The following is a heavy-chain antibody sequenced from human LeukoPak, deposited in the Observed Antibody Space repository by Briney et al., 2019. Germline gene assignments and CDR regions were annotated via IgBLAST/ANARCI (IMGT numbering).Heavy chain of an antibody. CDR3: ARVLTMFRGGFDY. CDR1: GYSISSGYY. J-gene: IGHJ4*02. D-gene: IGHD3-10*01. Sequence: SETLSLTCTVSGYSISSGYYWGWIRQPPGKGLEWIGSMYHSGSTYYNPSLKSRVTVSVDTSKNQFSLKLSSVTAADTAVYYCARVLTMFRGGFDYWGQGTLVTVSS. CDR2: MYHSGST. V-gene: IGHV4-38-2*02.